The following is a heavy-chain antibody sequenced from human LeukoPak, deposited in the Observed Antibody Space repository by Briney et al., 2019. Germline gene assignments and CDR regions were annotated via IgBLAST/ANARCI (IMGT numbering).Heavy chain of an antibody. CDR1: GGTLSNYV. CDR2: IIPLFRTT. Sequence: ASVKVSCKASGGTLSNYVISWVRQAPGQGLEWMGGIIPLFRTTNYAQKFQGRATITADKSTSTVYMELSSLRSEDTAVYYCARSRKYCSSTSCYPLDYWGQGTLVTVSS. D-gene: IGHD2-2*01. V-gene: IGHV1-69*06. CDR3: ARSRKYCSSTSCYPLDY. J-gene: IGHJ4*02.